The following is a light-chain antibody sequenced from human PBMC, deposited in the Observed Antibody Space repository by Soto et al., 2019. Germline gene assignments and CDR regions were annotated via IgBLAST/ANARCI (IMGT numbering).Light chain of an antibody. CDR3: QQRHMWPIT. Sequence: EVVLTQSPGTLSLSTGERATLSCRASQSVSSSLAWYQQKTGQAPRLLISGASSRATGIPPRFSGSGSGTDFTLTISSLEPEDSAVYYCQQRHMWPITFGQGTRLEIK. CDR1: QSVSSS. CDR2: GAS. V-gene: IGKV3-11*01. J-gene: IGKJ5*01.